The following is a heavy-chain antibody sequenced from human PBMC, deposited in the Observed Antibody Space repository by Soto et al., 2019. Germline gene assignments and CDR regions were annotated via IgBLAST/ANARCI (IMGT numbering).Heavy chain of an antibody. Sequence: QVQLVESGGGVVQPGRSLRLSCAASGFTFSSYGMHWVRQAPGQGLEWVAGISYDGSNKYYADSVKGRFTISRDNSKNTLYLPMNSRSAEDTAVYYCAKGDGDGFGDYKYTPYYYYYGMDVWVQGTTGTVSS. CDR1: GFTFSSYG. J-gene: IGHJ6*02. CDR2: ISYDGSNK. D-gene: IGHD3-10*01. V-gene: IGHV3-30*18. CDR3: AKGDGDGFGDYKYTPYYYYYGMDV.